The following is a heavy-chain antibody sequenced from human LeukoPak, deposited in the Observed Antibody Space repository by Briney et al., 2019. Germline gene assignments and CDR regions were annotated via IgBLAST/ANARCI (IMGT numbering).Heavy chain of an antibody. V-gene: IGHV4-4*09. J-gene: IGHJ3*02. CDR2: IHSSGST. Sequence: SETLSLPCTVSGGSFSGYYWSWIWKPPGKGLEWIGYIHSSGSTNDNPSVKSRATISVDTSKTHFSLRLGPVTAADTVVYYWARGARTSWALDIWGQGTMVTVSS. D-gene: IGHD1-26*01. CDR1: GGSFSGYY. CDR3: ARGARTSWALDI.